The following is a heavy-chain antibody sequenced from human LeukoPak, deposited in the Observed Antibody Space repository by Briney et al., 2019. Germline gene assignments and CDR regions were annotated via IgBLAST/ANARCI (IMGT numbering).Heavy chain of an antibody. J-gene: IGHJ5*02. CDR1: GFTFSDYY. V-gene: IGHV3-11*01. CDR2: ISTSGSTI. D-gene: IGHD5-18*01. CDR3: ARDGRAGLWLQGNWFDP. Sequence: GGSLRLSCAASGFTFSDYYMSWIRQAPGKGLEWVSYISTSGSTIYYADSVKGRFTISRDNAKNSLYLQMNSLRAEDTAVYYCARDGRAGLWLQGNWFDPWGQGTLVTVSS.